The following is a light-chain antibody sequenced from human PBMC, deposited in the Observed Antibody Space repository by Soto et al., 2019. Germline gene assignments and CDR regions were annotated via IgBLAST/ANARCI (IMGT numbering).Light chain of an antibody. Sequence: IQMTQSPSTLSASVGDRVTITCRASQSISSWLAWYQQKPGKAPKLLIYDASSLESGDPSRFSGSGSGTEFTLTISRLQPDDFGTYYCQQYNGYPWTFGQGTKVEMK. CDR1: QSISSW. CDR3: QQYNGYPWT. J-gene: IGKJ1*01. CDR2: DAS. V-gene: IGKV1-5*01.